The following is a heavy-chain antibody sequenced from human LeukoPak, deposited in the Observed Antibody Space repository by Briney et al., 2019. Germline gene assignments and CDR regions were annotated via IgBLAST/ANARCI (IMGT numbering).Heavy chain of an antibody. CDR3: ARDRYGVRSGSCDY. D-gene: IGHD1-26*01. Sequence: GASVKVSCKASGGTSSSYAISWVRQATGQGLEWMGGIIPIFGTANYAQKFQGRVTITADKSTSTAYMELSSLRSEDTAVYYCARDRYGVRSGSCDYWGQGTLVTVSS. V-gene: IGHV1-69*06. J-gene: IGHJ4*02. CDR2: IIPIFGTA. CDR1: GGTSSSYA.